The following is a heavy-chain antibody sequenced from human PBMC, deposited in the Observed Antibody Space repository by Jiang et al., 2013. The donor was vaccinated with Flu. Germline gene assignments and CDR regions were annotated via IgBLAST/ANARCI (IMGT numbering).Heavy chain of an antibody. CDR1: TGSITSGDYY. CDR3: ARQASYHMWAFDI. Sequence: GSGLVKPSQTVSLTCTVSTGSITSGDYYWSWIRQPPGKGLEWIGYIYYSGSTHYSPSLQSRLSISIDTSKNQFSLQLSSVTAADTAVYYCARQASYHMWAFDIWGQGTMVIVSS. J-gene: IGHJ3*02. V-gene: IGHV4-30-4*01. D-gene: IGHD3-16*02. CDR2: IYYSGST.